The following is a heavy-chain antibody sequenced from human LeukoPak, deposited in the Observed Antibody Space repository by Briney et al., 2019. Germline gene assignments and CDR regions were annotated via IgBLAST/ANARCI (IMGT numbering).Heavy chain of an antibody. V-gene: IGHV3-48*04. CDR1: GFTFSSYS. D-gene: IGHD3-22*01. CDR2: IGSSSSTI. Sequence: GGSLRLSCAASGFTFSSYSIYWVRQAPGKGLEWVSYIGSSSSTIYYADSVKGRFTLSRDNARNSLYLQMNSLRAEDTAVYYCATYSSLNRREFQYWGQGTLLAVSS. CDR3: ATYSSLNRREFQY. J-gene: IGHJ1*01.